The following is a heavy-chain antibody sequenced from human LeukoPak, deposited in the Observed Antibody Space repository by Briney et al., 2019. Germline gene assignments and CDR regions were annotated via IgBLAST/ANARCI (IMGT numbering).Heavy chain of an antibody. CDR2: VYYSGST. D-gene: IGHD4/OR15-4a*01. CDR3: ARLPLSANYYLDY. J-gene: IGHJ4*02. V-gene: IGHV4-59*12. CDR1: GGSISTYY. Sequence: SETLSLTCTVSGGSISTYYWSWIRQPPGKGLEWIGSVYYSGSTHYNPSLKSRVTISLDTSKSQFSLKLSSVTAADTAVYYCARLPLSANYYLDYWGQGALVTVSS.